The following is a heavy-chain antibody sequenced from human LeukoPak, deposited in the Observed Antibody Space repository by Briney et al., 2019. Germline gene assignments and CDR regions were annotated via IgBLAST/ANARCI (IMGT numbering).Heavy chain of an antibody. CDR2: IYYTGST. V-gene: IGHV4-59*04. CDR3: ATEYGIGYNHHYWYFDL. D-gene: IGHD5-24*01. Sequence: SETLSLTCTVSGGSISSYYWSWIRQPAGKGLEWIGSIYYTGSTYYSPSLKSRVTVSVDTSKNQFSLKLSSVTAADAAVYYCATEYGIGYNHHYWYFDLWGRGTLVTVSS. CDR1: GGSISSYY. J-gene: IGHJ2*01.